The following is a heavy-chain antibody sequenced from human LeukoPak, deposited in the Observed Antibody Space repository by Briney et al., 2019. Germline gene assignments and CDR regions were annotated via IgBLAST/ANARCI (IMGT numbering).Heavy chain of an antibody. Sequence: PSDTVPLTCPVYGGSFIRYYWSGLHQPPPKEVEWMGGINHSERTNYNPSLKNQVTISVDTHKNQSALHVTAVSAAYWAVCYLARCRGHRFPHFYYRRQATQVTDCS. V-gene: IGHV4-34*01. CDR2: INHSERT. J-gene: IGHJ4*02. CDR1: GGSFIRYY. CDR3: ARCRGHRFPHFYY. D-gene: IGHD3-10*01.